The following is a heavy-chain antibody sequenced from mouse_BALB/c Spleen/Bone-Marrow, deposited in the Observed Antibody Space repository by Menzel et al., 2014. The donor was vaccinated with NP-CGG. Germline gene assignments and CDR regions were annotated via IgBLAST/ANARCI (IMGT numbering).Heavy chain of an antibody. CDR2: ISNGGGST. J-gene: IGHJ3*01. Sequence: EVQVVESGGGLVQPGGSLKLSCAASGFTFSSYTMSWVRQTPEKRLEWVAYISNGGGSTYYPDTVKGRFTISRDNAKNTLYLQMSSLKSEDTAMYYCARGIYYYGSSCAYWGQGTLVTVSA. CDR3: ARGIYYYGSSCAY. CDR1: GFTFSSYT. V-gene: IGHV5-12-2*01. D-gene: IGHD1-1*01.